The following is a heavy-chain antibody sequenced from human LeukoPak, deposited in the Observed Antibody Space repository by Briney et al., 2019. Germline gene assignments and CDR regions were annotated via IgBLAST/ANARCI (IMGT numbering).Heavy chain of an antibody. CDR1: GFTFSSYA. CDR3: AEEGQWLDGGFFDY. Sequence: PGGSLRLSCAASGFTFSSYAMSWVRQAPGQGLEWVSAISGSGRFTYYADSVKGRFTISRDNSKNTLYLQMNSLRAEDTAVYYCAEEGQWLDGGFFDYWGQGTLVTVSS. CDR2: ISGSGRFT. V-gene: IGHV3-23*01. D-gene: IGHD6-19*01. J-gene: IGHJ4*02.